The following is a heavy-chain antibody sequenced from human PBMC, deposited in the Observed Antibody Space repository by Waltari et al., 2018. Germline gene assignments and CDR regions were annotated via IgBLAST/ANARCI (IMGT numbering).Heavy chain of an antibody. CDR3: ARERTTVTTRSAFDI. CDR1: GGSISSGSYY. J-gene: IGHJ3*02. CDR2: IYTSGIT. D-gene: IGHD4-17*01. Sequence: QVQLQESGPGLVKPSQTLSLTCTVSGGSISSGSYYWSWIRQPAGKGLEWIGYIYTSGITNHNPSLKSRVTIAVDTSKNQFSLKLSSVTAADTAVYYCARERTTVTTRSAFDIWGQGTMVTVSS. V-gene: IGHV4-61*09.